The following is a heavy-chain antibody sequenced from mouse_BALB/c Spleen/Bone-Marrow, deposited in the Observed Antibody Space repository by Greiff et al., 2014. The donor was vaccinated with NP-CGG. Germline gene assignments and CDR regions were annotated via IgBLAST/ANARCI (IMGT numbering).Heavy chain of an antibody. CDR1: GFTFSNYG. Sequence: EVQVVESGGGLVQPGGSLKLSCAASGFTFSNYGMSWVRQTPDKRLELVATISSNGDTTYYSDSVKGRFTISRDNAKNTLYLQMNSLKSEDTAMYYCARDGYYVGFAYWGQGTLVTVSA. J-gene: IGHJ3*01. CDR3: ARDGYYVGFAY. V-gene: IGHV5-6-3*01. D-gene: IGHD2-3*01. CDR2: ISSNGDTT.